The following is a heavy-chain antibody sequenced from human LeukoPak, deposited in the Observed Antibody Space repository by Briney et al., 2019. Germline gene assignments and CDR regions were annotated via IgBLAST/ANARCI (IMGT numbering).Heavy chain of an antibody. CDR3: AKDPNGDYVGAFDG. J-gene: IGHJ3*01. D-gene: IGHD4-17*01. CDR2: ITVNGGGI. Sequence: GGSLRLSCAPSGFTINIYAMTWVRQAPGKGLEWVSSITVNGGGISYADSVKGRFTISRDNSKNTLYLQMNSLRAEDTAVYYCAKDPNGDYVGAFDGWNQGTRVTVSS. V-gene: IGHV3-23*01. CDR1: GFTINIYA.